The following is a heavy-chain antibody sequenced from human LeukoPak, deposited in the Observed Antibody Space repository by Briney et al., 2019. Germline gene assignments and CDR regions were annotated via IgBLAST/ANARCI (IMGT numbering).Heavy chain of an antibody. CDR2: ISGSGFDT. D-gene: IGHD3-3*01. J-gene: IGHJ4*02. CDR1: GFTFSNYA. V-gene: IGHV3-23*01. Sequence: GGSLRLSCAASGFTFSNYAMNWVRQAPGKGLEWVSGISGSGFDTYYADSVKGRFTLSRDNSKNTLNLQMNGLRAEDTAVYYCAKGTRRETIFGIIIRYFDYWGQGTLVTVSS. CDR3: AKGTRRETIFGIIIRYFDY.